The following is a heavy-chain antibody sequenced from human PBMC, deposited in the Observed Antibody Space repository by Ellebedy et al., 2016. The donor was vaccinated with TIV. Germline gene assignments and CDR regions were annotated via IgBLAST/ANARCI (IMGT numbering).Heavy chain of an antibody. J-gene: IGHJ4*02. V-gene: IGHV3-30*01. CDR2: ISYDGSNK. CDR3: ARDVFPRQSVATPGYFDY. Sequence: GGSLRLXXAASGFTFDSYAMHWVRQAPGKGLEWVAVISYDGSNKHYADSVKGRCTISRDSSKNTLFLQMNSLRTEDTAVYYCARDVFPRQSVATPGYFDYWGQGTLVTVSS. D-gene: IGHD5-12*01. CDR1: GFTFDSYA.